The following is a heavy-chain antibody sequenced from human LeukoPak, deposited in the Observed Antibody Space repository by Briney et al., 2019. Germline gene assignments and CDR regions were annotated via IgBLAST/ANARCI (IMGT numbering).Heavy chain of an antibody. J-gene: IGHJ5*01. Sequence: SGGSLRLSCQASGFTFYMYAMSWVRQAPGKGLEWVASMCGTAGCTFYPDSLKGRFTISRDNSKNVLYLQMNSLTAEDTAIYYCAKDRPNFHENSGHYYRRDGDSWGQGTLVTVSS. CDR2: MCGTAGCT. CDR3: AKDRPNFHENSGHYYRRDGDS. V-gene: IGHV3-23*01. D-gene: IGHD3-22*01. CDR1: GFTFYMYA.